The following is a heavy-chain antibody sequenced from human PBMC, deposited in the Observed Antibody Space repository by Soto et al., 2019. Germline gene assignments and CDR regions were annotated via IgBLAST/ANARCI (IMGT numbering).Heavy chain of an antibody. D-gene: IGHD2-15*01. J-gene: IGHJ4*02. V-gene: IGHV3-23*01. Sequence: GGSLRLSCAASGFTFSSYAMSWVRQAPGKGLGWVSAISGSGGSPDYADSVQGRFTISRDNSKHALYLQMNSLRAEDTAVYYCAKSVGVVVPARYYFDYWGQGTPVTVSS. CDR3: AKSVGVVVPARYYFDY. CDR2: ISGSGGSP. CDR1: GFTFSSYA.